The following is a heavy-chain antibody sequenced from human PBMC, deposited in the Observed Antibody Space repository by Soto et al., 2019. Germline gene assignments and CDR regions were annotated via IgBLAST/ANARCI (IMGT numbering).Heavy chain of an antibody. CDR1: GGSISSGGAYY. D-gene: IGHD2-8*02. V-gene: IGHV4-39*07. CDR3: ARDKITGLFDY. CDR2: ISYSGST. J-gene: IGHJ4*02. Sequence: SETLSLTCAVSGGSISSGGAYYWGWIRQPPEKGLEWIAGISYSGSTNYNPTLKSRLTISVDTSKNQFSLKLTSVTAADTAVYYCARDKITGLFDYWGQGTLVTVS.